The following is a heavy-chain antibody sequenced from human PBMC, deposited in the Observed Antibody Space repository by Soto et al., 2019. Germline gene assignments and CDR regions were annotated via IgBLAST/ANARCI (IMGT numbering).Heavy chain of an antibody. CDR1: GFTLSNAW. D-gene: IGHD3-22*01. CDR2: IKSKTDGGTT. Sequence: GGSLRLSCAASGFTLSNAWINWVRQAPGKGLEWVGRIKSKTDGGTTDYAEPVKGRFAISRDDSNNMVYLQMNSLKIEDTAVYYCTTDSYSTIIIGRFDYWGHGTLVTVSS. V-gene: IGHV3-15*07. CDR3: TTDSYSTIIIGRFDY. J-gene: IGHJ4*01.